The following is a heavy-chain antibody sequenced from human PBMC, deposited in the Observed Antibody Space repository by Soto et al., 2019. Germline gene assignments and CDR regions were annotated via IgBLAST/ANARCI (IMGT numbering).Heavy chain of an antibody. J-gene: IGHJ3*02. D-gene: IGHD3-10*01. CDR3: ARDGPMDRAFDI. CDR1: GYSFPSYG. Sequence: ASVKVSCKASGYSFPSYGIGWVRQAPGQGLEWMGWISAYNGNTNYAQKLQGRVTMTTDTSTSTAYMELRSLRSDDTAVYYCARDGPMDRAFDIWGQGTMVTVS. CDR2: ISAYNGNT. V-gene: IGHV1-18*01.